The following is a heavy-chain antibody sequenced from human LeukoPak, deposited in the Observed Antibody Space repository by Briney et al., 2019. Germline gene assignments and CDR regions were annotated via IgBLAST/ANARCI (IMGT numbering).Heavy chain of an antibody. CDR1: GFAFSSYD. J-gene: IGHJ5*02. CDR3: ARVAWIQSNWFDP. Sequence: GGSLRLSCAASGFAFSSYDMNWVRQAAGKGLEWVSQISGTGDNSDYADSVKGRFTISRDNAKNSLYLQMNSLRAEDTAVYYCARVAWIQSNWFDPWGQGTLVTVSS. V-gene: IGHV3-21*06. CDR2: ISGTGDNS. D-gene: IGHD5-18*01.